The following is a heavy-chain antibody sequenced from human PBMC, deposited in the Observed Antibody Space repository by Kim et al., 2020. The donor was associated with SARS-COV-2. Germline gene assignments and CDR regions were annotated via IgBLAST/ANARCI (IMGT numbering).Heavy chain of an antibody. CDR1: GDSVSSNSAA. D-gene: IGHD6-19*01. Sequence: SQTLSLTCAISGDSVSSNSAAWNWIRQSPSRGLEWLGRTYYRSKWYNDYAVSVKSRITINPDTSKNQFSLQLNSVTPEDTAVYYCARGRRIAVAGTFYYYYGMDVWGQGTTVTVSS. V-gene: IGHV6-1*01. CDR3: ARGRRIAVAGTFYYYYGMDV. J-gene: IGHJ6*02. CDR2: TYYRSKWYN.